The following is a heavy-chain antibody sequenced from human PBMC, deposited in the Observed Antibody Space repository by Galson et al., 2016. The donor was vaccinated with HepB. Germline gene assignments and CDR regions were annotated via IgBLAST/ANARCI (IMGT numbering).Heavy chain of an antibody. Sequence: SLRLSCAASGLTFSGSAMQWVRQASGKGLEWVGRIRTKANSYATGYAAAVNGRFTISRDDSKNMAYLQMNSLKPEDTAVYYCTTLAVTAFDYWGQGTQVTVSS. J-gene: IGHJ4*02. V-gene: IGHV3-73*01. CDR2: IRTKANSYAT. CDR1: GLTFSGSA. D-gene: IGHD2-21*02. CDR3: TTLAVTAFDY.